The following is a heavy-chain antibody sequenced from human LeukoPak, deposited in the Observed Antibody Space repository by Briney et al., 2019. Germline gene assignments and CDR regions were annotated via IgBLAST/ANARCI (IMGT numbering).Heavy chain of an antibody. V-gene: IGHV3-48*03. CDR1: GFTFSSYE. Sequence: GGSLRLSCAASGFTFSSYEMNWVRQAPGKGLEWVSYISSSGSTIYYADSVKGRFTISRDNAKNSLYLQMNSLRAEDTAVYYCARVQSSGYYFHYYYYMDVWGKGTTVTISS. CDR2: ISSSGSTI. J-gene: IGHJ6*03. D-gene: IGHD3-22*01. CDR3: ARVQSSGYYFHYYYYMDV.